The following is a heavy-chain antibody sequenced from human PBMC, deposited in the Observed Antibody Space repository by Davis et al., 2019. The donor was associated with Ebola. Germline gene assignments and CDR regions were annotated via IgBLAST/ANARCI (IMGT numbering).Heavy chain of an antibody. Sequence: GGSLRLSCVVSGSNYDIAWVSWVRQAPGKGLEWVSAISGSGGSTYYADSVKGRFTISRDNSKNTLYLQMNSLRAEDTAVYYCAKDEEWLGTYFDYWGQGTLVTVSS. J-gene: IGHJ4*02. CDR2: ISGSGGST. CDR3: AKDEEWLGTYFDY. CDR1: GSNYDIAW. V-gene: IGHV3-23*01. D-gene: IGHD6-19*01.